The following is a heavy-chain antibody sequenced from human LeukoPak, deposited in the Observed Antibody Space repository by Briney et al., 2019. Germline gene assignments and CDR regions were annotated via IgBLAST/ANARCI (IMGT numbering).Heavy chain of an antibody. CDR3: ATSARTYIGSSLDY. V-gene: IGHV3-74*01. J-gene: IGHJ4*02. Sequence: GGSLRLSCVASGFTFSSYWMHWVRQDPRRGLVWVSRISSDASITSYADPVKGRFTISRDNAKNTLYLQMNSLRAEDTALYYCATSARTYIGSSLDYWGQGTLVTVSS. CDR2: ISSDASIT. CDR1: GFTFSSYW. D-gene: IGHD2-15*01.